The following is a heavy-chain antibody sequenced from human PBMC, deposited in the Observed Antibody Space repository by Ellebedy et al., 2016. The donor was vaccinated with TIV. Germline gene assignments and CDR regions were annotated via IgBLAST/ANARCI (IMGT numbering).Heavy chain of an antibody. CDR3: ARDPDFHGSGSYPNGYYYFDY. Sequence: MPSEPLSLTCTVPGGSINSYYWGWIRQPPGKGLEGIGTMSYSGGTYYSPSLKSRVTMSVDTSKNQLSLKLNSVNAADTAVYYCARDPDFHGSGSYPNGYYYFDYWGQGTLVTVSS. V-gene: IGHV4-39*07. J-gene: IGHJ4*02. D-gene: IGHD3-10*01. CDR2: MSYSGGT. CDR1: GGSINSYY.